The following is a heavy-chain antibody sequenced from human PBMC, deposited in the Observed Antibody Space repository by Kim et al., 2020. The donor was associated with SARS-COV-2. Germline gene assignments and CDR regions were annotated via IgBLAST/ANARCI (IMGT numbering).Heavy chain of an antibody. CDR2: INTNTGNP. Sequence: ASVKVSCKASGYTFTSYAMNWVRQAPGQGLEWMGWINTNTGNPTYAQGFTGRFVFSLDTSVSTAYLQISSLKAEDTAVYYCARDQYYYGSGSYYYLGAFDIWGQGTMVTVSS. J-gene: IGHJ3*02. D-gene: IGHD3-10*01. CDR1: GYTFTSYA. V-gene: IGHV7-4-1*02. CDR3: ARDQYYYGSGSYYYLGAFDI.